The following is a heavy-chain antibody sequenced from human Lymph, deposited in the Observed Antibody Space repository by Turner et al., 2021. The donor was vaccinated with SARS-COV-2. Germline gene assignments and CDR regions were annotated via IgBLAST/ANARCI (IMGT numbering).Heavy chain of an antibody. CDR2: FDPEDGAT. CDR3: AIDRKKWLVQTGDGMDV. J-gene: IGHJ6*02. V-gene: IGHV1-24*01. Sequence: QVQLVQSGAEMKKPGASVTVSCKVSGYTLTELSMHWVRQAPGKGLEWMGGFDPEDGATIYAQKFQGRVTMTEDTSIDTVYMELSSLRSEDTAVYYCAIDRKKWLVQTGDGMDVWGQGTTVTVSS. D-gene: IGHD6-19*01. CDR1: GYTLTELS.